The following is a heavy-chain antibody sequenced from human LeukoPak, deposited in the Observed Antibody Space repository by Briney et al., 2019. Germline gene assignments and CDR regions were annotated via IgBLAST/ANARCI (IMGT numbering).Heavy chain of an antibody. V-gene: IGHV1-18*04. Sequence: ASVKVSCKASGYTFTSRGISWVRQAPGQGLEWMGWINCDSGNTNYAQKFQGRLTMTTDTSTSTAYMELRSLRSDDTAVYYCARDEVNGGWYNHWGQGTLVTVSS. CDR3: ARDEVNGGWYNH. D-gene: IGHD6-19*01. J-gene: IGHJ4*02. CDR2: INCDSGNT. CDR1: GYTFTSRG.